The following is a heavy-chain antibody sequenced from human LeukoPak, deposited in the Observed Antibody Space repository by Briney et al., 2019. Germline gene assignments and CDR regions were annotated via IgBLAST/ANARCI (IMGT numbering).Heavy chain of an antibody. CDR2: INSDGTST. CDR3: ARDKTYVMDV. Sequence: GGSLRLSCAASGVPFSSYWMHWVRQAPGKGLVWVSRINSDGTSTNYADSVKGRFTISRDNAKNTLYLQMNSLRAEDTAVYYCARDKTYVMDVWGQGTTVTVSS. J-gene: IGHJ6*02. V-gene: IGHV3-74*01. D-gene: IGHD3-16*01. CDR1: GVPFSSYW.